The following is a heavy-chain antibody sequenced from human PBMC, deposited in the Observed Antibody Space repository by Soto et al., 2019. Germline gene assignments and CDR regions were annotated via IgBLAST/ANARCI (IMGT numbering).Heavy chain of an antibody. CDR1: GFTFSSYA. D-gene: IGHD3-10*01. Sequence: HPGGSLRLSCAASGFTFSSYAMSWVRQAPGKGLEWVSAISGSDGTSMYYADSVKGRFTVSRDNAQNSLYLQMNGLRAEDTAVYYCAGDPYYYGSAFWGQGTRVTVSS. J-gene: IGHJ4*02. V-gene: IGHV3-23*01. CDR3: AGDPYYYGSAF. CDR2: ISGSDGTSM.